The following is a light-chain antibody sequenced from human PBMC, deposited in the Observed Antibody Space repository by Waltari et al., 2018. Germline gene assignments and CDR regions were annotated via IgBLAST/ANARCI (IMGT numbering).Light chain of an antibody. CDR3: QQYNNWPWT. CDR2: VAS. J-gene: IGKJ1*01. V-gene: IGKV3-15*01. Sequence: EIVMTQSPATLSVSPGERATLSCRASQSVSITLTWYQQKPGQAPRLLIYVASTRATGIPARFSGSGSWTEFTLTISSMQSEDFAVYYCQQYNNWPWTFGQGTKVEIK. CDR1: QSVSIT.